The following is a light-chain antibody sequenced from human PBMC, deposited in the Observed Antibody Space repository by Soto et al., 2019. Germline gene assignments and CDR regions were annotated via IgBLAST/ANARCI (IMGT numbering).Light chain of an antibody. CDR3: QHYYTSPYT. V-gene: IGKV3-20*01. J-gene: IGKJ2*01. CDR2: GAS. CDR1: QSVSSSY. Sequence: DIVMTQSPDSLAVSPGERATLSCRASQSVSSSYFAWYQQKPGQAPRLLIYGASSRATGIPDRFSGSGSGTDFTLTISRLEPEDFAVYYCQHYYTSPYTFGQGTKLEIK.